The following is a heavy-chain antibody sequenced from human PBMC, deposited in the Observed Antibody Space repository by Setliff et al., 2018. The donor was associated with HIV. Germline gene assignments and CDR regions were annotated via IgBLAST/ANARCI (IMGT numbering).Heavy chain of an antibody. CDR2: ISSSGSTI. V-gene: IGHV3-11*01. Sequence: LRLSCAASGFTFSDYYMSWIRQAPGKGLEWVPYISSSGSTIYYADSVKGRFTISRDNAKNSLYLQMNSLRAEDTAMYYCARDKGPPPVVHLDYLGQGTLVTVSS. CDR3: ARDKGPPPVVHLDY. J-gene: IGHJ4*02. CDR1: GFTFSDYY. D-gene: IGHD3-10*02.